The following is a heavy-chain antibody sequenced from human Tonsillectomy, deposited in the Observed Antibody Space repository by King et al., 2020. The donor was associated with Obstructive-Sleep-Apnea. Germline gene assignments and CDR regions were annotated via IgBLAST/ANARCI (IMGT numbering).Heavy chain of an antibody. Sequence: VQLQQWGAGLLKPSETLSLPCAVYGGSFSGYYWSWIRQPPGKGLEWIGEINHSGSTNYNPSLKSRVTISVDTSKNQFSLKLSSVTAADTAVYYCARVKWSLDYWGQGTLVTVSS. CDR3: ARVKWSLDY. D-gene: IGHD2-15*01. CDR2: INHSGST. V-gene: IGHV4-34*01. J-gene: IGHJ4*02. CDR1: GGSFSGYY.